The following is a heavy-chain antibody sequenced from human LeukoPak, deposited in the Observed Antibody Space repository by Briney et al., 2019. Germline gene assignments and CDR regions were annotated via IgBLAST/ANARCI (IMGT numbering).Heavy chain of an antibody. CDR1: GFTFSSHW. J-gene: IGHJ4*02. CDR3: ARDSIAVALDY. D-gene: IGHD6-19*01. CDR2: IKYDASST. V-gene: IGHV3-74*01. Sequence: GGSLGLSCADSGFTFSSHWMHWVRQAPGKGLVWVSRIKYDASSTSYADSVKGRFTISRDNAKNILYLQMNSLRAEDTAVYYCARDSIAVALDYWGQGTLVTVSS.